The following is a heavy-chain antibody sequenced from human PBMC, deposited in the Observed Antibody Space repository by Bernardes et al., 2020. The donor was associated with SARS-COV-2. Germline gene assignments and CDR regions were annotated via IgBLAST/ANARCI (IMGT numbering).Heavy chain of an antibody. CDR1: GFTFSSYA. CDR2: ISGSGGST. Sequence: GGSLRLSCAASGFTFSSYAMSWVRQAPGKGLEWVSAISGSGGSTYYADSVKGRFTISRDNSKNTLYLQMNSLRAEDTAVYYCAKGRFPSMIVVVGDVDYWGQGTLVTVSS. J-gene: IGHJ4*02. CDR3: AKGRFPSMIVVVGDVDY. V-gene: IGHV3-23*01. D-gene: IGHD3-22*01.